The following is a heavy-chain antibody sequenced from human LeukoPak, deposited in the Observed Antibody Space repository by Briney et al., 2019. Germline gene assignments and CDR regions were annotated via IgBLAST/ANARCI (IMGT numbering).Heavy chain of an antibody. V-gene: IGHV3-30*04. CDR1: GFTFSNYA. J-gene: IGHJ4*02. CDR2: ISYDGTKQ. D-gene: IGHD3-3*01. Sequence: PGGSLRLSCAASGFTFSNYAMHWVRQAPGKGLEWVAIISYDGTKQFCADSVKGRFTISRDDSRNTLYLQMNSLRPEDTAVYYCTRDANDFSPRYYFDYWGQGTLVTVSS. CDR3: TRDANDFSPRYYFDY.